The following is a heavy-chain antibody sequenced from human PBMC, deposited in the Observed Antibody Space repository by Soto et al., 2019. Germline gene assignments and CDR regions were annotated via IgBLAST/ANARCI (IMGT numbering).Heavy chain of an antibody. V-gene: IGHV4-4*02. CDR2: TYHSGSP. CDR3: ARYKSNYYYGMDV. Sequence: SETLSLTCAVSGGSISSSNWWSWVRQPPGKGLEWIGETYHSGSPNYNPSLKSRVIISVDTSKNQFSLKLSSVTAADTAVYYCARYKSNYYYGMDVWGQGTTVTV. CDR1: GGSISSSNW. J-gene: IGHJ6*02. D-gene: IGHD1-20*01.